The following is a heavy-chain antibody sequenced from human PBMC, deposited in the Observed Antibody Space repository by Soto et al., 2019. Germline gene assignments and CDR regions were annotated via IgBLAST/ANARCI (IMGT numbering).Heavy chain of an antibody. D-gene: IGHD6-6*01. Sequence: QVQLQQWGAGLLKPSETLSLTCAVYGGSFSGYYWSWIRQPPGKGLEWIGEINHSGSTNYNPSLMSRVTISVDTSKNQFSLKLSSVTAADTAVYYCATRFYSSSSLVDYWGQGTLVTVSS. J-gene: IGHJ4*02. V-gene: IGHV4-34*01. CDR1: GGSFSGYY. CDR2: INHSGST. CDR3: ATRFYSSSSLVDY.